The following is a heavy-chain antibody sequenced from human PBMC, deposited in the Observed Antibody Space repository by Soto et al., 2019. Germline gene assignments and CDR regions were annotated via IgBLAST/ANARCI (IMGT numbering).Heavy chain of an antibody. CDR1: GFTFSSYW. V-gene: IGHV3-74*01. CDR3: YATREDYDFWSGSDAFDI. J-gene: IGHJ3*02. Sequence: EVQLVESGGGLVQPGGSLRLSCAASGFTFSSYWMHWVRQAPGKGLVWVSRINSDGSSTSYADSVKGRFTISRDNAKNTLYLQMNSLRAEDTAVYYCYATREDYDFWSGSDAFDIWGQGTMVTVSS. CDR2: INSDGSST. D-gene: IGHD3-3*01.